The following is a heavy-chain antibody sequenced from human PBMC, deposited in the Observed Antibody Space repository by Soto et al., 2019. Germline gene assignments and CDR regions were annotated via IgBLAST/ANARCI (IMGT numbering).Heavy chain of an antibody. Sequence: QVQLVESGGGVVQPGRSLRLSCAASGFTFSSYGMHWVRQAPGKGLEWVAVISYDGSNKYYADSVKGRFTISRDNSKNTLYLQMNSLRAEDTAVYYCAKDYAYNSSWKYYYGMDVWGQGTTVTVSS. V-gene: IGHV3-30*18. CDR1: GFTFSSYG. D-gene: IGHD6-13*01. CDR3: AKDYAYNSSWKYYYGMDV. CDR2: ISYDGSNK. J-gene: IGHJ6*02.